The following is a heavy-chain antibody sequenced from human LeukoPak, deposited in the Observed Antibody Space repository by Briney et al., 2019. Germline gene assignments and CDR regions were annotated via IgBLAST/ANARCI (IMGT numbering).Heavy chain of an antibody. CDR1: GFTFSSYS. Sequence: GSLRLSCAASGFTFSSYSMNWVRQAPGKGLEWVSYISSSSSTIYYADSVKGRFTISRDNAKNSLYLQMNSLRSDDTAVYYCARDRSYGDKDYYYYYYYMDVWGKGTTVTVSS. J-gene: IGHJ6*03. D-gene: IGHD4-17*01. CDR3: ARDRSYGDKDYYYYYYYMDV. V-gene: IGHV3-48*01. CDR2: ISSSSSTI.